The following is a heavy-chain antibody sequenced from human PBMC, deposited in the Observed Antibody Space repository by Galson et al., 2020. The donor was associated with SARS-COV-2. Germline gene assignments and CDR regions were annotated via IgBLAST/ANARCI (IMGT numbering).Heavy chain of an antibody. V-gene: IGHV4-59*13. CDR1: GDSISSYY. J-gene: IGHJ6*01. CDR2: FYNSGAP. Sequence: SETLSLTCTVSGDSISSYYWPWIRQSPGKGLEWIGYFYNSGAPNYNPSLQSRVTISGDTARNQFSLKLRSVTAADTAVYYCARFRIWFGEYRTRYYGVDGGGPGTTVTV. D-gene: IGHD3-10*01. CDR3: ARFRIWFGEYRTRYYGVDG.